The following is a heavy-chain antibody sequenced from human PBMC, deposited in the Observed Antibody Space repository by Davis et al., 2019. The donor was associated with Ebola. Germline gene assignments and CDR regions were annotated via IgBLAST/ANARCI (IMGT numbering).Heavy chain of an antibody. D-gene: IGHD3-10*01. Sequence: SETLSLTCAVYGGSFSGYYWSWIRQPPGKGLEWIGSIYYSGSTYYNPSLKSRVTISVDTSKNQFSLKLSSVTAADTAVYYCARERFVRGVIILHAFDIWGQGTMVTVSS. J-gene: IGHJ3*02. CDR3: ARERFVRGVIILHAFDI. CDR2: IYYSGST. V-gene: IGHV4-34*01. CDR1: GGSFSGYY.